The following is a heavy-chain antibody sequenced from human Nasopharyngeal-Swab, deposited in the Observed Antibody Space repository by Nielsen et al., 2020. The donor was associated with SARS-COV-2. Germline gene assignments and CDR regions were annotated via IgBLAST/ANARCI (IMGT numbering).Heavy chain of an antibody. V-gene: IGHV1-3*01. CDR3: ASGRVVPAAITNY. CDR2: IIAGTGNT. CDR1: GYTFNNYS. D-gene: IGHD2-2*02. J-gene: IGHJ4*02. Sequence: ASVKVSCKASGYTFNNYSMHWVRQAPGQRLEWMGWIIAGTGNTKYSQKFQGRVTITRDTSASTAYMDLSSLRSEDTAVYYCASGRVVPAAITNYWGQGTLVTVSS.